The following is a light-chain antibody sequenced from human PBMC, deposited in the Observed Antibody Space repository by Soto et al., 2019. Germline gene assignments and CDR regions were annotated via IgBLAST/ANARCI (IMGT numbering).Light chain of an antibody. V-gene: IGKV3-20*01. CDR2: GAS. CDR1: QRVXSSY. Sequence: EIGLTQCPCTLSLSPGERATLSCRASQRVXSSYLAWDQQKPGQAPRLRXDGASSRATGSPDRLSGSGSGTDFTLTISRLEPEDFAGYYCQQYGSATITFGQGTRLDIK. CDR3: QQYGSATIT. J-gene: IGKJ5*01.